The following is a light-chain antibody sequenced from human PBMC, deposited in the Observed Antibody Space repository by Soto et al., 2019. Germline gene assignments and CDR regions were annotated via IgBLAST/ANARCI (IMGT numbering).Light chain of an antibody. V-gene: IGKV1-27*01. CDR1: QDISVY. J-gene: IGKJ5*01. CDR2: SAS. CDR3: QKFNTAPLT. Sequence: DIQMTQSPSSLSASVGDRVTITCRASQDISVYLAWYQQKPGKVPKLLIYSASTLQSGVPSRFSGSGSGTDFTLTISSLQPEDVATYYCQKFNTAPLTFGQGHDWRLN.